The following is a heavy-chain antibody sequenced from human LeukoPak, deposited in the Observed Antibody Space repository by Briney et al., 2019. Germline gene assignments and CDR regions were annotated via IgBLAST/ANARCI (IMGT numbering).Heavy chain of an antibody. Sequence: PGGSLRLSGAASGFTFSDYYMSWIRQAPGKGLEWVSYISSSGSTIYYADSVKGRFTISRDNAKNSLYLQMNSLRAEDTAVYYCARGGTYYYDSSGYYSGVFDYWGQGTLVTVSS. J-gene: IGHJ4*02. CDR2: ISSSGSTI. CDR3: ARGGTYYYDSSGYYSGVFDY. CDR1: GFTFSDYY. V-gene: IGHV3-11*01. D-gene: IGHD3-22*01.